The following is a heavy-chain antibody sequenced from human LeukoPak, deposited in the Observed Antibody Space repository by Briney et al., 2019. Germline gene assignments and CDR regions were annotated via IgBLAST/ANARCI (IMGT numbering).Heavy chain of an antibody. V-gene: IGHV5-51*03. D-gene: IGHD3-22*01. Sequence: GESLKISCKGSGYSFTSYWIGWVRQMPGKGLEWMGIIYPGDSDTRYSPSFQGQVTISADKSISTAYLQWSSLKASDTAMYYCARGGPYHSSGYDVYYFDYWGQGTLVTVSS. J-gene: IGHJ4*02. CDR2: IYPGDSDT. CDR3: ARGGPYHSSGYDVYYFDY. CDR1: GYSFTSYW.